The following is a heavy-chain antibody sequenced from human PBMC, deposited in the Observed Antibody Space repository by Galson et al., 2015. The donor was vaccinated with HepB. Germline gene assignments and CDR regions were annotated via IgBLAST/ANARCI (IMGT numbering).Heavy chain of an antibody. CDR2: INPNSGGT. CDR1: GYTFTDYY. D-gene: IGHD4-17*01. V-gene: IGHV1-2*02. Sequence: SVKVSCKASGYTFTDYYMHWVRQAPGQGLEWMGWINPNSGGTNYAQKFQGRVTMTRDTSISTAYMELSRLRSDDTAVYYRARNDYGDYAGSPPDYWGQGTLVTVSS. CDR3: ARNDYGDYAGSPPDY. J-gene: IGHJ4*02.